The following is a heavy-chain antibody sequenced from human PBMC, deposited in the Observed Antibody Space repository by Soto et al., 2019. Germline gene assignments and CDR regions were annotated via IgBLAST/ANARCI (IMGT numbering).Heavy chain of an antibody. V-gene: IGHV4-61*01. J-gene: IGHJ4*02. CDR3: ARDSSRWNYVF. Sequence: KPSETLSLTCTVSGGSVSSGSYYWSWIRQPPGKGLEWIGYIYYSGSTNYNPSLKSRVTISVDTSKNQFSLKLSSVTAADTAVEDCARDSSRWNYVFWGQGTLVPVAS. D-gene: IGHD1-7*01. CDR2: IYYSGST. CDR1: GGSVSSGSYY.